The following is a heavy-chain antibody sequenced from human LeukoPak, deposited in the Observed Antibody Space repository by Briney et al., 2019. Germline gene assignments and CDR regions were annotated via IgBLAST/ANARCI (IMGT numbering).Heavy chain of an antibody. CDR3: ARILRDSSGSYYVYDY. D-gene: IGHD3-22*01. CDR1: GFSLSNARLG. Sequence: SAPVLVKPTETLTLTCTVSGFSLSNARLGVSWIRQPPGKAREWLAHIFSNDEKSYSTSLKSRLTISKDTSKSQVVLTMTNMDPVDTATYYCARILRDSSGSYYVYDYWGQGTLVTVSS. V-gene: IGHV2-26*01. J-gene: IGHJ4*02. CDR2: IFSNDEK.